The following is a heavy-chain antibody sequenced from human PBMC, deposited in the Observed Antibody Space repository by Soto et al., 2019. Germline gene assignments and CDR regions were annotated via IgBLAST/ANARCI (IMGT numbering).Heavy chain of an antibody. Sequence: TSDTLSLTCAVYGGSFSGYYWSWIRQPPGKGLEWIGEINHSGSTNYNPSLKSRVTISVDTSKNQFSLKLSSVTAADTAVYYCARWGSGWYYFDYWGQGTLVTVSS. D-gene: IGHD6-19*01. CDR1: GGSFSGYY. CDR3: ARWGSGWYYFDY. CDR2: INHSGST. V-gene: IGHV4-34*01. J-gene: IGHJ4*02.